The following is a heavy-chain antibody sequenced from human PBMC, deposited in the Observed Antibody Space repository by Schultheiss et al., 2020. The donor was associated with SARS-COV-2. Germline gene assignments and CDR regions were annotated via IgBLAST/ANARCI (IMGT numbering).Heavy chain of an antibody. CDR3: ARALTGGSNFNWFDP. CDR1: GGSISGYY. CDR2: IYYSGST. Sequence: SETLSLTCTVSGGSISGYYWSWIRQPPGKGLEWIGSIYYSGSTYYNPSLKSRVTISVDTSKNQFSLKLSSVTAADTAVYYCARALTGGSNFNWFDPWGQGTLVTVSS. V-gene: IGHV4-39*07. J-gene: IGHJ5*02. D-gene: IGHD1-7*01.